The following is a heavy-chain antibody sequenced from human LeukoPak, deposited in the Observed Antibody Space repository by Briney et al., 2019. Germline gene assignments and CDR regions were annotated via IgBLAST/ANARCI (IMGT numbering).Heavy chain of an antibody. Sequence: SETLSLTCAVYGGSFSGYYWSWIRQPPGKGLEWIGEINHSGSTNYNPSLKSRVTISVDPSKNQFSLKLSSVTAADTAVYYCARGDYDSSGYYYNGDAFDIWGQGTMVTVSS. J-gene: IGHJ3*02. CDR3: ARGDYDSSGYYYNGDAFDI. CDR1: GGSFSGYY. D-gene: IGHD3-22*01. CDR2: INHSGST. V-gene: IGHV4-34*01.